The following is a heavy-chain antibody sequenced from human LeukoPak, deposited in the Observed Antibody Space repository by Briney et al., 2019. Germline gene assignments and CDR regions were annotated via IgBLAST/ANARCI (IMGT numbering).Heavy chain of an antibody. CDR3: ARFMRGGGINWFDP. D-gene: IGHD3-10*01. CDR1: GFTFSSYE. CDR2: ISSSGSTI. J-gene: IGHJ5*02. V-gene: IGHV3-48*03. Sequence: PGGSLRLSCAASGFTFSSYEMNWVRQAPGKGLEWVSYISSSGSTIYYADSVKGRFTISRDNAKNSLYLQMNSLRAEDTAVYYCARFMRGGGINWFDPWGQGTLVTVSS.